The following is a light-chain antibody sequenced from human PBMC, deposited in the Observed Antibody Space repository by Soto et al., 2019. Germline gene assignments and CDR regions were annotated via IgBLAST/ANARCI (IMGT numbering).Light chain of an antibody. CDR1: QSISSW. V-gene: IGKV1-5*01. CDR3: QQYNKWPQT. Sequence: DIQMTQSPSTLSASVGDRVTITCRASQSISSWLAWYQQKPGKAPKLLIFDASSLESGTPSRFSGRRSGTQFTLTINGLQPDDFGVYYCQQYNKWPQTFGQGTRLEIK. J-gene: IGKJ5*01. CDR2: DAS.